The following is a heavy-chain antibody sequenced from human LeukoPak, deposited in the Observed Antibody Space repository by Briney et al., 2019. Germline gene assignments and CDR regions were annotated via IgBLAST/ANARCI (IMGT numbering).Heavy chain of an antibody. D-gene: IGHD6-19*01. V-gene: IGHV3-74*01. Sequence: GGSLRLSCAASGFTLSNYWMHWVRQAPGKGLVWVSRISGDEIWTSYADSVKGRFIISRDNAKNTLYLQMNSLRAEDTAVYYCPKARYSSGWYVDYWGQETLVTVSS. CDR3: PKARYSSGWYVDY. CDR1: GFTLSNYW. CDR2: ISGDEIWT. J-gene: IGHJ4*02.